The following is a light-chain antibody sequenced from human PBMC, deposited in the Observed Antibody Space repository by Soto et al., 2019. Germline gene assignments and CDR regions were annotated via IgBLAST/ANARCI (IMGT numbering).Light chain of an antibody. CDR2: GAS. J-gene: IGKJ1*01. Sequence: AIQMTQSPSSLSASVGDRVTITCRASQGIGNDLGWYQQKPGKAPKVLIYGASSLQGGVPSRFSGRGSGTDFTRTISSLQPEDFATYYCLQDNSYPLTFGQGTKVEVK. CDR3: LQDNSYPLT. V-gene: IGKV1-6*01. CDR1: QGIGND.